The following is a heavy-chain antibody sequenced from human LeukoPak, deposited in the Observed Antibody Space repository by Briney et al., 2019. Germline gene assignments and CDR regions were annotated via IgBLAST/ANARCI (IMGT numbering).Heavy chain of an antibody. CDR1: TFNLSDYT. CDR2: ISPSDSSI. V-gene: IGHV3-48*04. J-gene: IGHJ6*03. Sequence: PGGSLRLSCAVSTFNLSDYTIHWVRQAPGKGLEWISYISPSDSSIYYADSVKGRFTVSRDSVKNSLYLHMSRLRTEDTAAYFCARDPRGYCTSSKSYYFSYMDVWGKGTTVTVSS. D-gene: IGHD2/OR15-2a*01. CDR3: ARDPRGYCTSSKSYYFSYMDV.